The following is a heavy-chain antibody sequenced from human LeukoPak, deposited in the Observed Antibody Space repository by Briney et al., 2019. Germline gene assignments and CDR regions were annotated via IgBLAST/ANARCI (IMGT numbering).Heavy chain of an antibody. CDR2: IYYSGST. J-gene: IGHJ4*02. V-gene: IGHV4-61*01. Sequence: PSETLSLTCTVSGGSVSSGSYCWSWIRQPPGKGLEWIGYIYYSGSTNYNPSLKSRVTISVDTSKNQFSLKLSSVTAADTAVYYCARVGLSTYYDILTGYHPLDYWGQGTLVTVSS. CDR3: ARVGLSTYYDILTGYHPLDY. D-gene: IGHD3-9*01. CDR1: GGSVSSGSYC.